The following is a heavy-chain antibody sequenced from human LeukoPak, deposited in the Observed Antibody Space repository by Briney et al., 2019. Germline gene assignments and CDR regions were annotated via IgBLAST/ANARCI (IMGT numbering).Heavy chain of an antibody. Sequence: SETLSLTCAVYGGSFSGYYWSWIRQPPGKGLEWIGEINHSGSTNYNPSLKSRVTISVDTSKNQFSLKLSSVTAADTAVYYCARGFRLIAVAGTRRSRGMDVWGQGTTVTVSS. CDR2: INHSGST. V-gene: IGHV4-34*01. CDR1: GGSFSGYY. D-gene: IGHD6-19*01. J-gene: IGHJ6*02. CDR3: ARGFRLIAVAGTRRSRGMDV.